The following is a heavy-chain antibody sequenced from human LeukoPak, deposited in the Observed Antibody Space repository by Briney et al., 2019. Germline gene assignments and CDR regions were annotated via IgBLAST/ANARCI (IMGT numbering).Heavy chain of an antibody. CDR3: ARVSGYCTSTSCHDY. CDR2: ISAYSGNT. Sequence: ASVKVSCKASGYTFTSSGISWVRQAPGQGLEWMGWISAYSGNTNYARMFQDRVTMTTDTSTSTAYMELRSLRSDDTAVYYCARVSGYCTSTSCHDYWGQGTLVTVSS. CDR1: GYTFTSSG. J-gene: IGHJ4*02. V-gene: IGHV1-18*01. D-gene: IGHD2-2*03.